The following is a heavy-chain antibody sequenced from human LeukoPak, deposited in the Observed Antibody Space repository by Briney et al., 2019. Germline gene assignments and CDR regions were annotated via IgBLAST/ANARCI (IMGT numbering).Heavy chain of an antibody. V-gene: IGHV4-59*12. Sequence: PSETLSLTCTVSGGSISSYYWSWIRQPPGKGLEWIGYIYYSGSTNYNPSLKSRVTMSVDTSKNQFSLKLSSVTAADTAVYYCARVGRTTFDYYGMDVWGQGTTVTVSS. J-gene: IGHJ6*02. CDR2: IYYSGST. CDR3: ARVGRTTFDYYGMDV. D-gene: IGHD1-14*01. CDR1: GGSISSYY.